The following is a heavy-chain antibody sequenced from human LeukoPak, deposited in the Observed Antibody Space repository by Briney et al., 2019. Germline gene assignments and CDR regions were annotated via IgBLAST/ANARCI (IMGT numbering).Heavy chain of an antibody. J-gene: IGHJ4*02. D-gene: IGHD3-3*01. CDR2: IYHSGST. CDR3: AREGPRPFVVVIILWYFDY. V-gene: IGHV4-38-2*02. Sequence: SETLSLTCTVSGYSISSGYYWGWIRQPPGKGLEWIGSIYHSGSTYYNPSLKSRVTISVDTSKNQFSLKLSSVTAADTAVYYCAREGPRPFVVVIILWYFDYWGQGTLVTVSS. CDR1: GYSISSGYY.